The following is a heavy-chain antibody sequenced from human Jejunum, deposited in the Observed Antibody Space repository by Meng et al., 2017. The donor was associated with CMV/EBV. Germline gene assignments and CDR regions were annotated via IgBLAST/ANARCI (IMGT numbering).Heavy chain of an antibody. D-gene: IGHD1-26*01. CDR3: AREWKLLYYGLDV. J-gene: IGHJ6*02. Sequence: SGFPVNTNDMTWVRQAPGKGLEWVSILYSDGRTSYGDSVKGRFTISSDNSRNTVYLQMNSLRPDDTAVYYCAREWKLLYYGLDVWGQGTTVTVSS. CDR1: GFPVNTND. V-gene: IGHV3-66*02. CDR2: LYSDGRT.